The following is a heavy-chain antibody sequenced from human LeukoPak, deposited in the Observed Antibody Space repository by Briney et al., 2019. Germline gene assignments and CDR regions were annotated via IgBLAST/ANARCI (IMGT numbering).Heavy chain of an antibody. D-gene: IGHD2-15*01. CDR2: ISYDGSNK. CDR3: ARDLRDCSGGSCYDYYYGMDV. CDR1: GFTFSSYA. V-gene: IGHV3-30-3*01. Sequence: GGSLRLSCAASGFTFSSYAMHWVRQAPGKGLEWVAVISYDGSNKYYADSMKGRFTISRDNSKNTLYLQMNSLRAEDTAVYYCARDLRDCSGGSCYDYYYGMDVWGQGTTVTVSS. J-gene: IGHJ6*02.